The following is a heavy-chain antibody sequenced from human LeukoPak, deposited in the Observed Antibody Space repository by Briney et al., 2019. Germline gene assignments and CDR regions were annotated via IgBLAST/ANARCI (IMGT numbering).Heavy chain of an antibody. D-gene: IGHD5-24*01. CDR2: ISSSSSYI. V-gene: IGHV3-21*01. J-gene: IGHJ4*02. Sequence: PGGSLRLSCAASGFTFSTYTMNWVRQVPGKGLEWVSSISSSSSYIYYADSVKGRFTISRDNAKNSLYLQMNSLRAEDTAVYYCASGGRWLQSYGFATLPVDYWGQGTLVTVSS. CDR1: GFTFSTYT. CDR3: ASGGRWLQSYGFATLPVDY.